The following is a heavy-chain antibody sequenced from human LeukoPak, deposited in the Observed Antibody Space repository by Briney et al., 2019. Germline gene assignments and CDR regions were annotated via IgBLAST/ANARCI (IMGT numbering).Heavy chain of an antibody. CDR2: ISRNGGST. CDR3: ARGDSSSWYLNFDY. J-gene: IGHJ4*02. D-gene: IGHD6-13*01. V-gene: IGHV3-43*01. Sequence: PGRSLRLPCAASGFTFNAYTMHGVRQAPGKGLNGVSLISRNGGSTYYAHSVKGRFTISRDNSKNSLYLQMNSLRAEDTAVYYCARGDSSSWYLNFDYWGQGTLVTVSS. CDR1: GFTFNAYT.